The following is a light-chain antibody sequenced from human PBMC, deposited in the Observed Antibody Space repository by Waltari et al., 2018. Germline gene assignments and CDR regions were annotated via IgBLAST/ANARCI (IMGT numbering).Light chain of an antibody. Sequence: QSVLAQPPSVSEAPRQRVTISCSGCSSNIGNNAVTWYQQLPGKAPKLLIYYDDLLPSGVSDRFSGSKSGTSASLAISGLQSEDEADYYCAAWDDSLNGWVFGGGTKLTV. CDR3: AAWDDSLNGWV. V-gene: IGLV1-36*01. CDR1: SSNIGNNA. J-gene: IGLJ3*02. CDR2: YDD.